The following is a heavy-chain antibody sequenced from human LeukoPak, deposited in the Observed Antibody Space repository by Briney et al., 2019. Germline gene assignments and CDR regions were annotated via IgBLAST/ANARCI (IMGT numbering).Heavy chain of an antibody. V-gene: IGHV4-59*13. J-gene: IGHJ4*02. Sequence: PAEPLSLPCSVSGGPNSSYHWSCIRQPPGKALEWIGYIYSRGRTNYNPSLKSRVTISVDTSKTQFSLKLSSVTAADTAVYYCARAGWELDYWGQGTLVTVSS. CDR2: IYSRGRT. CDR1: GGPNSSYH. D-gene: IGHD1-26*01. CDR3: ARAGWELDY.